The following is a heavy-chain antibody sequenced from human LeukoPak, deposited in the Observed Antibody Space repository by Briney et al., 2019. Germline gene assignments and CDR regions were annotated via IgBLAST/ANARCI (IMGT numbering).Heavy chain of an antibody. V-gene: IGHV1-69*04. Sequence: ASVKVSCKASGGTFSSYAISWVRQAPGQGLEWMGRIIPILGIANYAQKFQGRVTITADKSTSTAYMELSSLRSEDTAVYYCARGGRDCGGGSCYFNWFDPWGQGTLVTVSS. CDR2: IIPILGIA. D-gene: IGHD2-15*01. CDR3: ARGGRDCGGGSCYFNWFDP. J-gene: IGHJ5*02. CDR1: GGTFSSYA.